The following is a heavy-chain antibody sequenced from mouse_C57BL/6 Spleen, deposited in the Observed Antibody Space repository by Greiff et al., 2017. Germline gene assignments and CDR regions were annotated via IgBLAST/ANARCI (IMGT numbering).Heavy chain of an antibody. J-gene: IGHJ3*01. CDR2: ISYDGSN. Sequence: EVKLVESGPGLVKPSQSLSLTCSVTGYSITSGYYWNWIRQFPGNQLEWMGYISYDGSNNYNPSLKNRISITRDTSKNQFFLKLNSVTTEDTATYYCARALYYGSSYAWFAYWGQGTLVTVSA. CDR3: ARALYYGSSYAWFAY. D-gene: IGHD1-1*01. V-gene: IGHV3-6*01. CDR1: GYSITSGYY.